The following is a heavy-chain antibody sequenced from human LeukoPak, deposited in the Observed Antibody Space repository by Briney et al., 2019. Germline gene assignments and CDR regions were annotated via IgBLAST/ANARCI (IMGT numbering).Heavy chain of an antibody. CDR3: ARVGDSSRWYWSD. Sequence: PSETLSLTCIVSGGSVSSYYWSWIRQPAGKGLQWIGHIYPSGTTSYNPSLKSRVTISVDKSKNQVSLNLRSVTAADTALYYCARVGDSSRWYWSDWGQGTLVTVSS. CDR2: IYPSGTT. V-gene: IGHV4-4*07. D-gene: IGHD6-19*01. J-gene: IGHJ4*02. CDR1: GGSVSSYY.